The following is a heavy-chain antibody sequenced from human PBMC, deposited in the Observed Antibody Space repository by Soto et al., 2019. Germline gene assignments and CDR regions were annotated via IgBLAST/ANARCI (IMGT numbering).Heavy chain of an antibody. CDR1: GGTFSSFA. Sequence: QVQLVQSGAEVKKPGSSVKVSCKASGGTFSSFAISWLGQAPGQGLEGMGGVIPSLGTANYAQKFQGRVTITADESTSTAYMELSSLRSEDTAVYYCARVPDYDSSGYYIPYFDYWGQGTLVTVSS. V-gene: IGHV1-69*01. CDR2: VIPSLGTA. CDR3: ARVPDYDSSGYYIPYFDY. D-gene: IGHD3-22*01. J-gene: IGHJ4*02.